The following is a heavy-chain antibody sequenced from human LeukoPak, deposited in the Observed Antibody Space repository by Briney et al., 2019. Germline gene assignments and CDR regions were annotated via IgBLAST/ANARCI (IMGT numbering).Heavy chain of an antibody. Sequence: SGTLSLTCAVSGGYISSSKWWSWVRQPPGKGLEWIGEIYHSGSTNYNPSLKSRVTISVDKSKNQFSLKLSSVTAADTAVYYCATVSAFFYDSGSYYTFDYWGQGTLVTVSS. CDR3: ATVSAFFYDSGSYYTFDY. D-gene: IGHD3-10*01. CDR1: GGYISSSKW. V-gene: IGHV4-4*02. J-gene: IGHJ4*02. CDR2: IYHSGST.